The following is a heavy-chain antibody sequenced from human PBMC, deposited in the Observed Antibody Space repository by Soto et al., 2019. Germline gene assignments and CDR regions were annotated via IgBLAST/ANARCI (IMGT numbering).Heavy chain of an antibody. Sequence: QVQLQESGPGLVKPSETLSLTCTVSGGSISRYYWSWIRQPPGKGLEWIGYIYYSGSTNYNPSLKSRVTISVDTSKNQFSLKLSSVTAADTAVYYCARVLSSSWCFDYWGQGTLVTVSS. CDR3: ARVLSSSWCFDY. CDR1: GGSISRYY. CDR2: IYYSGST. J-gene: IGHJ4*02. D-gene: IGHD6-13*01. V-gene: IGHV4-59*01.